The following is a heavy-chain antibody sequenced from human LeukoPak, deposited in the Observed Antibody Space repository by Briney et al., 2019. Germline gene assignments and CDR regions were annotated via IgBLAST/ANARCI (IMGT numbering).Heavy chain of an antibody. J-gene: IGHJ6*02. V-gene: IGHV3-23*01. CDR2: ISGGGTT. CDR3: AKRYYDILTGYDV. CDR1: GFTFSSYA. D-gene: IGHD3-9*01. Sequence: PGGSLRLSCAASGFTFSSYAMSWVRQAPGRGLEWASAISGGGTTYYADSVKGRFTISRDNSKNTLYMQMNSLRAEDTAVYYCAKRYYDILTGYDVWGQGTTVTVSS.